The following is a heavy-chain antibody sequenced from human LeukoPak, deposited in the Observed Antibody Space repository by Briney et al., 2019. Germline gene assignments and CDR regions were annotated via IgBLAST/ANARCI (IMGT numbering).Heavy chain of an antibody. CDR2: IYSGGST. D-gene: IGHD4-17*01. CDR1: GFTVSSKY. V-gene: IGHV3-66*01. Sequence: GGSLRLPCAASGFTVSSKYMSWVRQAPGKGLEWVSVIYSGGSTYYADSVKGRFTISRDNSKNTLYLQMNSLRAEDTAVYYCASCPEHYGVFRRNYFDYWGQGTLVTVSS. CDR3: ASCPEHYGVFRRNYFDY. J-gene: IGHJ4*02.